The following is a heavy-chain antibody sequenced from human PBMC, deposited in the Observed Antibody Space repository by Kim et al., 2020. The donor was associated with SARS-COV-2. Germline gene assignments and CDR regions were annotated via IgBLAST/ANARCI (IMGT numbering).Heavy chain of an antibody. Sequence: DGSNKYYADSAKCRFTISRDKSKNPLYLQMNSLRAEDTAVYYCARDALDYWGQGTLVTVSS. CDR3: ARDALDY. V-gene: IGHV3-33*01. CDR2: DGSNK. J-gene: IGHJ4*02.